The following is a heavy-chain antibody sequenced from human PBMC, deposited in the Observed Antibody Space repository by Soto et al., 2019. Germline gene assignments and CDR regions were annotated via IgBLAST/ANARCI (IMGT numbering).Heavy chain of an antibody. CDR3: AKDHPGVAVAGSFDY. CDR1: GFTFSSYG. V-gene: IGHV3-30*18. Sequence: QVQLVESGGGVVQPGRSLRLSCAASGFTFSSYGMHWVRQAPGKGLEWVAVISYDGSNKYYADSVKGRFTISRDNSKNTLYLQMNSLRAEDTAVYYCAKDHPGVAVAGSFDYWGQGTLVTVSS. J-gene: IGHJ4*02. D-gene: IGHD6-19*01. CDR2: ISYDGSNK.